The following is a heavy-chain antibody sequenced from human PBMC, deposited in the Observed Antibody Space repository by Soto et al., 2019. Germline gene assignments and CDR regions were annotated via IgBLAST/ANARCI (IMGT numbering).Heavy chain of an antibody. CDR1: GFTFSNAW. CDR2: IKSKTDGGTT. Sequence: GGSLRLSCSASGFTFSNAWMNWVRQAPGKGLEWVGRIKSKTDGGTTDYAAPVKGRFTISRDDSKNTLYLQMNSLKTEDTAVYYCTTDSAHVLRFLEWLFDYWGQGTLVTVSS. J-gene: IGHJ4*02. D-gene: IGHD3-3*01. CDR3: TTDSAHVLRFLEWLFDY. V-gene: IGHV3-15*07.